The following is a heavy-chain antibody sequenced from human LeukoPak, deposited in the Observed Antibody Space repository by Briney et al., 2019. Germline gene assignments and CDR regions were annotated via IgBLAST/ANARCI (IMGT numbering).Heavy chain of an antibody. J-gene: IGHJ5*02. CDR1: GFTFSSYG. V-gene: IGHV3-33*01. CDR2: IWYVGSNK. D-gene: IGHD6-19*01. CDR3: ARDRIAVAGTSNWFDP. Sequence: GRSLRLSCAASGFTFSSYGMHWVRQAPGKGVEWVAVIWYVGSNKYYADSVKGRFTISRDNSKNTLYLQMNSLRAEDTAVYYCARDRIAVAGTSNWFDPWGQGTLVTVSS.